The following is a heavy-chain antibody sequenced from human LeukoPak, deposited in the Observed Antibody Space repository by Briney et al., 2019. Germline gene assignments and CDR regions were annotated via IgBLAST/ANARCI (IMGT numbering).Heavy chain of an antibody. CDR1: GITFTNAL. Sequence: PGGSLRLSCAASGITFTNALMSWVRQAPGKGLEWVGRIRSQSNGGTTDYAAPVKGRFAISRDDSKNTLYLQMNGLKTEDTAVYYCTTWTGGVVVTNWGQGTLVTVSS. J-gene: IGHJ4*02. CDR3: TTWTGGVVVTN. V-gene: IGHV3-15*01. D-gene: IGHD2-2*01. CDR2: IRSQSNGGTT.